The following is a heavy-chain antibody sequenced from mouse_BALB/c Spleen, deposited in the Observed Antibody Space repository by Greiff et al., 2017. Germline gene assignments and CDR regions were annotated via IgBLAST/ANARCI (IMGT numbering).Heavy chain of an antibody. V-gene: IGHV5-17*02. Sequence: EVQVVESGGGLVQPGGSRKLSCAASGFTFSSFGMHWVRQAPEKGLEWVAYISSGSSTIYYADTVKGRFTISRDNPKNTLFLQMTSLRSEDTAMYYCARFLYGNSYAMDYWGQGTSVTVSS. J-gene: IGHJ4*01. CDR1: GFTFSSFG. CDR2: ISSGSSTI. CDR3: ARFLYGNSYAMDY. D-gene: IGHD2-10*02.